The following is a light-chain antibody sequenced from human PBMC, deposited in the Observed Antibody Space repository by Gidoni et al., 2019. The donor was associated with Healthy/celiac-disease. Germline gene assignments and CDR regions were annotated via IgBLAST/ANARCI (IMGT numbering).Light chain of an antibody. V-gene: IGLV2-14*01. J-gene: IGLJ2*01. Sequence: QSALTQPASVSGSPAQSITISCTGTSSDVGGYNYVSWYQQHPGKAPKLMIYEVSNRPSGFSNRFSGSKSGNTASLTLSGLQAEDEADYYCSSYTSSSTLVVFGGGTKLTVL. CDR2: EVS. CDR3: SSYTSSSTLVV. CDR1: SSDVGGYNY.